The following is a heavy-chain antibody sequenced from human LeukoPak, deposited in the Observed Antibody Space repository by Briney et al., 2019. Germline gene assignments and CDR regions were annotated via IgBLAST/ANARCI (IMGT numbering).Heavy chain of an antibody. V-gene: IGHV3-30*03. D-gene: IGHD5-12*01. Sequence: GGSLRLSCAASGFTFSSYGMHWVRQAPGKGLEWVAVISYDGSNKYYADSVKGRFTISRDNSKNTLYLQMNSLRAEDTAVYYCSCYGSAEYFQHWGQGTLVTVSS. CDR3: SCYGSAEYFQH. J-gene: IGHJ1*01. CDR1: GFTFSSYG. CDR2: ISYDGSNK.